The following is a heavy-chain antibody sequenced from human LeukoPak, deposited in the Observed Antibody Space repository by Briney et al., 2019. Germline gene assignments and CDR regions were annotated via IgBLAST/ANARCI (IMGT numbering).Heavy chain of an antibody. D-gene: IGHD3-10*01. CDR2: ISYDGSNK. Sequence: PGGSLRLSCAASGFTFSSYAMHWVRQAPGKGLEWVAVISYDGSNKYYADSVKGRFTISRDNSKNTLYLQMDSLRAEDTAVYYCARVPWYYGSGSLVAKVGYFDYWGQGTLVTVSS. J-gene: IGHJ4*02. CDR3: ARVPWYYGSGSLVAKVGYFDY. V-gene: IGHV3-30-3*01. CDR1: GFTFSSYA.